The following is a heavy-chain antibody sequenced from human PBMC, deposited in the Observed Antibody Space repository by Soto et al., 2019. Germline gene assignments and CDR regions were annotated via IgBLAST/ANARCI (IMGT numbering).Heavy chain of an antibody. V-gene: IGHV4-59*01. CDR2: IYYSGST. D-gene: IGHD6-13*01. J-gene: IGHJ4*02. CDR1: GGSISSYY. CDR3: ARFHAAEGFDY. Sequence: QVQLQESGPGLVKPSETLSLTCTVSGGSISSYYWSWIRQPPGKGLEWIGYIYYSGSTNYNPSLKSRVTRSVDTSKNQFPLKLSSVTAADTAVYYCARFHAAEGFDYWGQGTLVTVSS.